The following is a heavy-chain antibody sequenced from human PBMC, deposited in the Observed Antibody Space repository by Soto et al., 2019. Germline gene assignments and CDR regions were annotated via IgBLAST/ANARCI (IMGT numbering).Heavy chain of an antibody. D-gene: IGHD3-3*01. Sequence: SCAAFGGGCGGYARHWVRQAPGKGLEGVAVISYDGSNKYYADSVKGRFTISRDNSKNTLYLQMNSLRAEDTAVYYWARVPVEWLSGYFDYWGQGTLVTVSS. V-gene: IGHV3-30-3*01. CDR2: ISYDGSNK. J-gene: IGHJ4*02. CDR3: ARVPVEWLSGYFDY. CDR1: GGGCGGYA.